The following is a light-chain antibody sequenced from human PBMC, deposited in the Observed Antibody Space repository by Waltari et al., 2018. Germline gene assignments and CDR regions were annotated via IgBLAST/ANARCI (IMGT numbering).Light chain of an antibody. J-gene: IGKJ1*01. Sequence: VLTQAPGTLSLFPGERATLSCRASQRFGSSYLAWYQQKPGQAPRLLIYDTSRRATGIPDRFSGSGSGTDFTLTISRLEPEDFAVYYCQQFGSSPTFGQGTKVEIK. CDR1: QRFGSSY. V-gene: IGKV3-20*01. CDR2: DTS. CDR3: QQFGSSPT.